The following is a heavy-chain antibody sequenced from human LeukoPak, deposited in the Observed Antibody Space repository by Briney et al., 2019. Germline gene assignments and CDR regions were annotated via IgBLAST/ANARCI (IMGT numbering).Heavy chain of an antibody. CDR1: GYTFTGYY. CDR2: INPSGGST. J-gene: IGHJ6*03. V-gene: IGHV1-46*01. CDR3: ARERTAVGESYYMDV. Sequence: ASVKVSCKASGYTFTGYYMHWVRQAPGQGLEWMGIINPSGGSTSYAQKFQGRVTMTRDMSTSTVYMELSSLRSEDTAVYYCARERTAVGESYYMDVWGKGTTVTVSS. D-gene: IGHD6-19*01.